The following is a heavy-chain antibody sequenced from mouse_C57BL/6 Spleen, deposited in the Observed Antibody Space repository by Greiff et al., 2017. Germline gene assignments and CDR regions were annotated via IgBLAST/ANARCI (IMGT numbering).Heavy chain of an antibody. CDR2: IDPETGGT. CDR1: GYTFPDYE. V-gene: IGHV1-15*01. Sequence: QVKLMESGAELVRPGASVTLSCKASGYTFPDYEMHWVKQTPVHGLEWIGAIDPETGGTAYNQKFKGKAILTADKSSSTAYMELRSLTSEDSAVYYCTRGLPYAMDYWGQGTSVTVSS. D-gene: IGHD2-2*01. CDR3: TRGLPYAMDY. J-gene: IGHJ4*01.